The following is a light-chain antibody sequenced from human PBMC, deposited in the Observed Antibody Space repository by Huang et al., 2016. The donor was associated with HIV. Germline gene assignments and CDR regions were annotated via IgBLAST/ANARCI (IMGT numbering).Light chain of an antibody. CDR3: QQSYVTPLT. CDR2: AAS. CDR1: QYIVSY. Sequence: DIQMTQSPSSLSASVGDRVTITCRASQYIVSYLNWYQQKPGKPPKVLIYAASSLRSGVPSRFSGSESGTDFTLTITSLQPDDFATYYCQQSYVTPLTFGGGTKVEIK. V-gene: IGKV1-39*01. J-gene: IGKJ4*01.